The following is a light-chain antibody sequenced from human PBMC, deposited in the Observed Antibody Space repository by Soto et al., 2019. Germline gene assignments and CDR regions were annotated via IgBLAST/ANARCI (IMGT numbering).Light chain of an antibody. CDR3: QQYNNWLWT. Sequence: EVVMRQSPATLSVSPGEGATLSCRASQGISGALAWYQQKPGQAPRLLIYGASTRATSFPARFSGSGSGTDFTLTISSLQSEDFAVYYFQQYNNWLWTFGQGTEVDIK. CDR2: GAS. J-gene: IGKJ1*01. CDR1: QGISGA. V-gene: IGKV3-15*01.